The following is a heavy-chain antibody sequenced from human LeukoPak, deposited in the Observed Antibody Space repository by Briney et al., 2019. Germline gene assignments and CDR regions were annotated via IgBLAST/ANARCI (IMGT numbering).Heavy chain of an antibody. D-gene: IGHD5-12*01. CDR1: GCTFTSYA. J-gene: IGHJ4*02. Sequence: ASVKVSCKASGCTFTSYAMHWVRQAPGQRLEWMGWINAGNGNTKYSQKFQGRVTITRDTSASTAYMELSSLRSEDTAVCSCARGVATNRYYFDYWGQGTLVTVSS. CDR3: ARGVATNRYYFDY. V-gene: IGHV1-3*01. CDR2: INAGNGNT.